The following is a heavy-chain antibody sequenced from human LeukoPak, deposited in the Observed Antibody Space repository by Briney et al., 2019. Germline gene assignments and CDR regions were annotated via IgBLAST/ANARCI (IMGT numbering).Heavy chain of an antibody. V-gene: IGHV3-23*01. CDR3: ALLLLWIQLRYYFDY. Sequence: GGSLRLSCAASGFTFSSYAMSWVRQAPGKGLEWVSAISGSGGSTYYADSVKGRFTISRDNSKNTLYLQMNSLRAEDTAVYYCALLLLWIQLRYYFDYWGKGTLVTVSS. J-gene: IGHJ4*02. D-gene: IGHD5-18*01. CDR2: ISGSGGST. CDR1: GFTFSSYA.